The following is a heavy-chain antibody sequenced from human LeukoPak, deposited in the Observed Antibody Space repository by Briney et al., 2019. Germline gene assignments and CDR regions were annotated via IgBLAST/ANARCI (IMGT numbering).Heavy chain of an antibody. D-gene: IGHD6-19*01. CDR1: GYTLTELS. J-gene: IGHJ2*01. CDR2: FDPEDGET. Sequence: ASVKVSCKVSGYTLTELSMHWVRQAPGKGLEWMGGFDPEDGETIYAQKFQGRVTMTEDTSTDTAYMELSSLRSEDTAVYYCATVHLEYSSGWWYFDLWGRGTLVTVSP. V-gene: IGHV1-24*01. CDR3: ATVHLEYSSGWWYFDL.